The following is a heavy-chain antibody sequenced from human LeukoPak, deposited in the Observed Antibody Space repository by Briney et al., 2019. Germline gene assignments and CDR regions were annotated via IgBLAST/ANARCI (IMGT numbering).Heavy chain of an antibody. Sequence: GESLRLSCSASGFAFSSSAMHWVRQAPGKGLDYLSAMSINGGSTYYADSVRGRFTISRDNSKNTLYLQMSSLRAEDTAVYYCVVLRLGYCGGGSCTTTDYWGQGTLVTVSS. J-gene: IGHJ4*02. CDR2: MSINGGST. CDR1: GFAFSSSA. CDR3: VVLRLGYCGGGSCTTTDY. V-gene: IGHV3-64D*09. D-gene: IGHD2-15*01.